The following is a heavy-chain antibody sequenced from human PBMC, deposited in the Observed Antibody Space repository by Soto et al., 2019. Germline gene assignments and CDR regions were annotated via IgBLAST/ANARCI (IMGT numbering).Heavy chain of an antibody. Sequence: LRLSCSASGFTLSSYAMHWVRQAPGKGLGWVAVISYDGSNKYYADSVKGRFTISRDNSKNTLYLQMNSLRAEDTAVYYCARGEWYYDFWSGYYMRAFNIWGQGTTVTVSS. CDR3: ARGEWYYDFWSGYYMRAFNI. CDR2: ISYDGSNK. D-gene: IGHD3-3*01. V-gene: IGHV3-30-3*01. CDR1: GFTLSSYA. J-gene: IGHJ3*02.